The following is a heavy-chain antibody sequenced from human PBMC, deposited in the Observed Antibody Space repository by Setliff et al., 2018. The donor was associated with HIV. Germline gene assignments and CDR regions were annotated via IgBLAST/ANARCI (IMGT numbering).Heavy chain of an antibody. D-gene: IGHD3-10*01. CDR1: GDSFSGTSYY. CDR3: VRERSALLWKNWFDP. V-gene: IGHV4-39*02. Sequence: SETLSLTCTVSGDSFSGTSYYWGWIRQPPGKGLEWIGSIHFSGSTWYTQSLKSRVTIWVDTSKNQFSLKVNSVTAADTAVYYCVRERSALLWKNWFDPWGQGTLVTVSS. CDR2: IHFSGST. J-gene: IGHJ5*02.